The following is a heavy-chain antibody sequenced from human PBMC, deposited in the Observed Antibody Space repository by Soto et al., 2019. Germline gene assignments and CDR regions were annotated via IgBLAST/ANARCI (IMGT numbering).Heavy chain of an antibody. Sequence: GSLRLSCAASGFTFSSYSMNWVRQAPGKGLEWVSSISSSSSYIYYADSVKGRFTISRDNAKNSLYLQMNSLRAEDTAVYYCARDPQSTPLDSSGYYSRPGVDYWGQGTLVTVSS. CDR1: GFTFSSYS. CDR3: ARDPQSTPLDSSGYYSRPGVDY. D-gene: IGHD3-22*01. J-gene: IGHJ4*02. CDR2: ISSSSSYI. V-gene: IGHV3-21*01.